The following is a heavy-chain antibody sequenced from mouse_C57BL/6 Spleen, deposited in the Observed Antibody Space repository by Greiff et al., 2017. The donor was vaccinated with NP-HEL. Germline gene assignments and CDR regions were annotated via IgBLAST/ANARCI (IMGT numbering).Heavy chain of an antibody. V-gene: IGHV1-53*01. J-gene: IGHJ2*01. D-gene: IGHD2-1*01. CDR2: INPSNGGT. CDR3: AILDGYYGNYFDY. Sequence: VQLQQPGTELVKPGASVKLSCKASGYTFTSYWMHWVKQRPGQGLEWIGNINPSNGGTNYNEKFKSKATLTGDKSSSPAYMQLSSLTSEDSAVDYCAILDGYYGNYFDYWGQGTTLTVSS. CDR1: GYTFTSYW.